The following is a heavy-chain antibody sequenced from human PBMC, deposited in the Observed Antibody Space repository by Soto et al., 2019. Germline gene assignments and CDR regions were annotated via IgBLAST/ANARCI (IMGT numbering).Heavy chain of an antibody. CDR3: AHAYGGRSLY. V-gene: IGHV2-5*02. J-gene: IGHJ4*02. Sequence: QITLKESGPTLVKPTQTLTLTCTFSGFSLPTDRVGVGWIRQPPGKALEWLAVIYWDDSKTYRPSLKSRLTITTYTSNNQVALTMTDRDPVDTATYYCAHAYGGRSLYWGQGTLVTVSS. CDR1: GFSLPTDRVG. D-gene: IGHD1-26*01. CDR2: IYWDDSK.